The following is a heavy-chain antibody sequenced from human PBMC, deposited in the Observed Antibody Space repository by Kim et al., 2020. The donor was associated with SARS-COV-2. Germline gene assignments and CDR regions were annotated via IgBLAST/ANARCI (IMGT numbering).Heavy chain of an antibody. J-gene: IGHJ5*02. CDR2: IYYSGST. D-gene: IGHD3-16*02. CDR3: ARGITFGGVIVIRRAWFGP. CDR1: GGSVSSGSYY. Sequence: SETLSLTCTVSGGSVSSGSYYWSWIRQPPGKGLEWIGYIYYSGSTNYNPSLKSRVTISVDTSKNQFSLKLSSVTAADTAVYYCARGITFGGVIVIRRAWFGPWGQRTLVTVSS. V-gene: IGHV4-61*01.